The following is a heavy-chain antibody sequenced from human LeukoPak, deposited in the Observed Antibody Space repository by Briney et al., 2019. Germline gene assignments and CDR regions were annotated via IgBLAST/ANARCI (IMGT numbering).Heavy chain of an antibody. CDR3: AKSYDYVWGSYRYKLSYFDY. CDR1: GFTFSSYA. Sequence: GGSLRLSCAASGFTFSSYAMSWVRQAPGKGLEWVSAISGSGGSTYYADSVKGRSTISRDNSKNTLYLQMNSLRAEDTAVYYCAKSYDYVWGSYRYKLSYFDYWGQGTLVTVSS. V-gene: IGHV3-23*01. D-gene: IGHD3-16*02. CDR2: ISGSGGST. J-gene: IGHJ4*02.